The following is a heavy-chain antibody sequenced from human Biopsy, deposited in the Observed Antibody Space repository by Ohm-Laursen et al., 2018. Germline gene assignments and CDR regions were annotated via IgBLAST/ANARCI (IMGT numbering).Heavy chain of an antibody. CDR3: ARHGVYGDLRMDY. D-gene: IGHD4-17*01. CDR1: GGFISSSSYY. V-gene: IGHV4-39*01. Sequence: SETLSFTCPVSGGFISSSSYYWGWIRQPPGKGLEWIGSISYTGSTHDNPSLTSLVTISVDTSKNQFSFKLYSLTAADTAVYYCARHGVYGDLRMDYWGQGTLVTVSS. CDR2: ISYTGST. J-gene: IGHJ4*02.